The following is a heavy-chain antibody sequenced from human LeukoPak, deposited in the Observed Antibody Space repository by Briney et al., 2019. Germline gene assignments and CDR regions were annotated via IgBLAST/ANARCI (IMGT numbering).Heavy chain of an antibody. V-gene: IGHV4-59*01. CDR2: VYRSGTT. CDR3: ARGSPVGNS. CDR1: GASMTSDY. J-gene: IGHJ4*02. Sequence: PSETLSLTCTVSGASMTSDYWSWIRQPPGKGLEWIGYVYRSGTTHYSPSLESRVTISMDTSKNQFSLKLRSVTAADTAVYYCARGSPVGNSWGQGTLVTVSS. D-gene: IGHD1-14*01.